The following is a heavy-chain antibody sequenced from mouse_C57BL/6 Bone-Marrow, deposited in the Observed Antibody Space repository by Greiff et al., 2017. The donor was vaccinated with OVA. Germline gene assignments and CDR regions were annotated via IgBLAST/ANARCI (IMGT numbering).Heavy chain of an antibody. CDR2: INPSSGYT. J-gene: IGHJ4*01. Sequence: QVQLQQPGAELVRPGPSVKLSCKASGYTFTSYWMHWVKQRPGQGLEWIGYINPSSGYTKYNQKFKDKATLTADKSSSTAYMQLSSLTYEDSAVYYCARASSMDYWGQGTSVTVSS. D-gene: IGHD6-1*01. CDR1: GYTFTSYW. V-gene: IGHV1-7*01. CDR3: ARASSMDY.